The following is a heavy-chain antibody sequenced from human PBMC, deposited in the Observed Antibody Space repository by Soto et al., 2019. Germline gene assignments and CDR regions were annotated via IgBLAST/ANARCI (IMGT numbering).Heavy chain of an antibody. CDR1: GFTFSNYA. Sequence: GGSLRLSCAASGFTFSNYAMNWVRQAPGKGLEWVSTLSGRGGSTYYADSVKGRFTISRDNSKNTLYLQMNSLRAEDTAVYYCAKDTVPVATPWFDPWGQGTLVTVSS. J-gene: IGHJ5*02. CDR3: AKDTVPVATPWFDP. CDR2: LSGRGGST. V-gene: IGHV3-23*01. D-gene: IGHD2-2*01.